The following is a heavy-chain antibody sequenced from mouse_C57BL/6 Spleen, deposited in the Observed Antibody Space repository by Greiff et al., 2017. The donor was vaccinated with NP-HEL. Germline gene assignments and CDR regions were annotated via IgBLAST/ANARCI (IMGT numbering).Heavy chain of an antibody. CDR2: IYPGSGST. D-gene: IGHD2-2*01. CDR3: ARAGYGYDGVCAY. V-gene: IGHV1-55*01. CDR1: GYTFTSYW. Sequence: VQLQQSGAELVKPGASVKMSCKASGYTFTSYWITWVKQRPGQGLEWIGDIYPGSGSTNYNEKFKSKATLTVDTSSSTAYMQLSSLTSEDSAVYYCARAGYGYDGVCAYWGQGTLVTVAA. J-gene: IGHJ3*01.